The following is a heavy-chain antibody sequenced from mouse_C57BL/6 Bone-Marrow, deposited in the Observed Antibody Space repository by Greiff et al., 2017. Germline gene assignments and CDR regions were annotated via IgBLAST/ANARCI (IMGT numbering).Heavy chain of an antibody. CDR1: GYAFTNYL. J-gene: IGHJ4*01. V-gene: IGHV1-54*01. CDR3: AIGGLSYYAMDY. CDR2: INPGSGGT. Sequence: QVQLQQSGAELVRPGTSVTVSCKASGYAFTNYLIGWVKQRPGQGLEWIGVINPGSGGTNYNEKFKGKATLTADKSSSTAYMQLSSLTSEDSAVYFCAIGGLSYYAMDYWGQGTSVTVSS. D-gene: IGHD2-4*01.